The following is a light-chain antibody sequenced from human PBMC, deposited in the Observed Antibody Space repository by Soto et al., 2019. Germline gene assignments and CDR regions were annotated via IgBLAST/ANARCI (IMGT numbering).Light chain of an antibody. Sequence: QSVLTQPPSASGTPGQRVTISCSGSSSNIGSNTVNWYQQLPGTAPKLLIYSNDQRPSGVPDRFSGSKSGTSVSLAISGLQSEDEADYYCQSFDSRLSAPVFGGGTKLTVL. CDR1: SSNIGSNT. CDR3: QSFDSRLSAPV. J-gene: IGLJ2*01. V-gene: IGLV1-44*01. CDR2: SND.